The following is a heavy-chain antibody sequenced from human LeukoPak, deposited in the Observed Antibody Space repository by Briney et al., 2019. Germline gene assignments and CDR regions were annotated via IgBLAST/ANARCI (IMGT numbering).Heavy chain of an antibody. J-gene: IGHJ4*02. D-gene: IGHD2-2*01. CDR1: GFTFSDYY. CDR3: ARKSKDGSSWASFDFDY. CDR2: ISSSSGSTI. V-gene: IGHV3-11*04. Sequence: GGSLRLSCAASGFTFSDYYMSWIRQAPGKGLEWISYISSSSGSTIFYADSVKGRFTISRDNAKKSVYLQMNSLRAEDTAVYYCARKSKDGSSWASFDFDYWGQGTLVTVSS.